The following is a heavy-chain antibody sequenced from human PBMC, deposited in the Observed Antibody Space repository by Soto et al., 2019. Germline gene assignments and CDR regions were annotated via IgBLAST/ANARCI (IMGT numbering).Heavy chain of an antibody. V-gene: IGHV3-30*18. CDR2: ISYDGSNK. CDR1: GFTFSGYG. Sequence: PGGSLRLSCAASGFTFSGYGMHWVRQAPGKGLECVAIISYDGSNKYYADSVKGRFSISRDNSRNTLYLQIDSLRVEDTAIYFCAKGVYQPFGLDVWGQGTTVTVSS. D-gene: IGHD2-2*01. J-gene: IGHJ6*02. CDR3: AKGVYQPFGLDV.